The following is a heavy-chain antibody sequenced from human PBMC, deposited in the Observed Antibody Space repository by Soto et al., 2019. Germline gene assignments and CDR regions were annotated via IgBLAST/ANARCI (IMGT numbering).Heavy chain of an antibody. Sequence: QVQLVQSGAEVQKPGSSVKVSCKASGGTFSSYTISWVRQAPGQGLEWMGRIIPILGIANYAQKFQGRVTITADKSTSTAYMELSSLRSEDTAVYYCARDSKGRYYDFWSGYYRYWGQGTLVTVSS. CDR1: GGTFSSYT. D-gene: IGHD3-3*01. CDR3: ARDSKGRYYDFWSGYYRY. CDR2: IIPILGIA. J-gene: IGHJ4*02. V-gene: IGHV1-69*08.